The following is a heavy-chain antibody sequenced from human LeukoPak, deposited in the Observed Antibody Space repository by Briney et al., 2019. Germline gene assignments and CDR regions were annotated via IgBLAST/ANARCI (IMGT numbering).Heavy chain of an antibody. CDR1: GYTFTGYY. D-gene: IGHD6-19*01. CDR3: ARDRATGYSSGWSPGY. CDR2: INPNSGGT. J-gene: IGHJ4*02. V-gene: IGHV1-2*02. Sequence: ASVKVSCKASGYTFTGYYMHWVRQAPGQGLEWMGWINPNSGGTNYAQKFQGRVTMTRDTSISTAYMELSRLRSDDTAVYYCARDRATGYSSGWSPGYWGQGTLVTVSS.